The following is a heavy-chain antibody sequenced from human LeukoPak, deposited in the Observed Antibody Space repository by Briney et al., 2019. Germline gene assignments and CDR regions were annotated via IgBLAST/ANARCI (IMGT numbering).Heavy chain of an antibody. CDR1: GGSFSGYY. Sequence: PSETLSLTCAVYGGSFSGYYWSWIRQPPGKGPEWIGEINHSGSTNYNPSLKSRVTISVDTSKNQFSLKLSSVTAADTAVYYCARGPSGWYPYYYYYGMDVWGQGTTVTVSS. V-gene: IGHV4-34*01. CDR2: INHSGST. CDR3: ARGPSGWYPYYYYYGMDV. J-gene: IGHJ6*02. D-gene: IGHD6-19*01.